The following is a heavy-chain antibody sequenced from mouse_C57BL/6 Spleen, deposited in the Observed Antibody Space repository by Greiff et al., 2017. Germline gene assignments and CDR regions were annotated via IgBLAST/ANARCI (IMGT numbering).Heavy chain of an antibody. V-gene: IGHV1-82*01. Sequence: QVQLQQSGPELVKPGASVKISCKASGYAFSSSWMNWVKQRPEKGLEWIGRIYPGDGNTNYNGNFKGKATLTADKSSSTAYMQLSSLTSEDSAVYFCARMGDWDNAWFAYWGQGTLVTVSA. D-gene: IGHD4-1*01. J-gene: IGHJ3*01. CDR3: ARMGDWDNAWFAY. CDR1: GYAFSSSW. CDR2: IYPGDGNT.